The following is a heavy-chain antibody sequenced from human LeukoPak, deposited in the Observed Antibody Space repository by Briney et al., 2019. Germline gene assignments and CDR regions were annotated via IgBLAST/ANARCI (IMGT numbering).Heavy chain of an antibody. CDR3: ARYRSGYEGWFDP. Sequence: SETLSLTCTVSGGSISTYYWNWIRQPAGKGLEWIGRVYSTGNTYYNPSLKNRVTMSLDASKNQFPLNLRSVTAADTALYYCARYRSGYEGWFDPWGEGTLVTVSS. V-gene: IGHV4-4*07. J-gene: IGHJ5*02. CDR1: GGSISTYY. D-gene: IGHD5-12*01. CDR2: VYSTGNT.